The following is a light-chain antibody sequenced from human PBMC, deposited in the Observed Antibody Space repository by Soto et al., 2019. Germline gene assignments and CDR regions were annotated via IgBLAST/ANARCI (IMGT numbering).Light chain of an antibody. CDR3: QSYDRSLRTYV. CDR1: SSNIGAGYD. Sequence: PSVSGAPGQRVTISCSGSSSNIGAGYDVNWYRQLPGTAPKLLIYGNSDRPSGVPDRFSGSKSGTSASLAITGLQAEDEADYFCQSYDRSLRTYVFGTATKVTVL. CDR2: GNS. J-gene: IGLJ1*01. V-gene: IGLV1-40*01.